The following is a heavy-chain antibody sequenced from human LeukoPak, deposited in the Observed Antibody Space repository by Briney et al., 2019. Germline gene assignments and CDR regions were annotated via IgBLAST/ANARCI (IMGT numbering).Heavy chain of an antibody. Sequence: GRSLRLSCAASGFTFSSYGMHWVRQAPGKGLEWVAVISYDGSNKYYADSVKGRFTISRDNSKNTLYLQMNSLRAEDTAVYYCARDRSITIFGVVAWGQGTLVTVSS. V-gene: IGHV3-30*03. D-gene: IGHD3-3*01. J-gene: IGHJ5*02. CDR2: ISYDGSNK. CDR3: ARDRSITIFGVVA. CDR1: GFTFSSYG.